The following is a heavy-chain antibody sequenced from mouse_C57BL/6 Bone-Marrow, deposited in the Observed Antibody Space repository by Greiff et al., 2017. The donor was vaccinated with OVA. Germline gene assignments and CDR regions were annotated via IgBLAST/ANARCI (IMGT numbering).Heavy chain of an antibody. J-gene: IGHJ2*01. CDR2: ISSGGSYT. CDR3: ARRTDGYFYYFDY. CDR1: GFTFSSYG. V-gene: IGHV5-6*01. D-gene: IGHD2-3*01. Sequence: DVQLVESGGDLVKPGGSLKLSCAASGFTFSSYGMSWVRQTPDKRLEWVATISSGGSYTYYPDSVKGRFTISRDNAKNTLYLQMSSLKSEDTAMYYCARRTDGYFYYFDYWGQGTTLTVSS.